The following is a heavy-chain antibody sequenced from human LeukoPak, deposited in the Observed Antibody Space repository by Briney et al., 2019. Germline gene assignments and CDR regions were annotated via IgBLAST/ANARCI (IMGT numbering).Heavy chain of an antibody. V-gene: IGHV4-34*01. D-gene: IGHD4-17*01. J-gene: IGHJ3*02. CDR3: ARAPYGDYDSAFDI. CDR2: INRSGST. Sequence: SETLSLTCAVYGGSFSGYYWSWIRQPPGKGLEWIGEINRSGSTNYNPSLKSRVTISVDTSKNQFSLKLSSVTAADTAVYYCARAPYGDYDSAFDIWGQGTMVTVSS. CDR1: GGSFSGYY.